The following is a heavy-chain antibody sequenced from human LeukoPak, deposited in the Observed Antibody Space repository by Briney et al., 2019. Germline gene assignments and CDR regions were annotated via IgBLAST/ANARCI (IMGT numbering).Heavy chain of an antibody. Sequence: GGSLRLSCAASGFTFSTYNMNWVRQAPGKGLEWISYISADSSTVQYADSVRGRFTTSRDNAKNSLYLQMNSLRAEDTAVYHCVRDNSRGQSLGVIYWGQGSLVTVSS. CDR2: ISADSSTV. D-gene: IGHD3-22*01. J-gene: IGHJ4*02. CDR1: GFTFSTYN. V-gene: IGHV3-48*01. CDR3: VRDNSRGQSLGVIY.